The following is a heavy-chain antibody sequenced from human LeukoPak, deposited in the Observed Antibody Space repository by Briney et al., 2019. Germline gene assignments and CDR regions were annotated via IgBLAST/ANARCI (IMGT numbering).Heavy chain of an antibody. CDR1: GYTFTGYY. V-gene: IGHV1-2*02. D-gene: IGHD1-26*01. J-gene: IGHJ4*02. CDR2: INPNSGGT. Sequence: GASVKVPCKASGYTFTGYYMHWVRQAPGQGLEWMGWINPNSGGTNYAQKFQGRVTMTRDTSISTAYMELSRLRSDDTAVYYCARVKVGATYYYFDYWGQGTLVTVSS. CDR3: ARVKVGATYYYFDY.